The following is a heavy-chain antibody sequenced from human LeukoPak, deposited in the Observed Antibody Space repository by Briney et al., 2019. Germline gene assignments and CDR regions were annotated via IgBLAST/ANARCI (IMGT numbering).Heavy chain of an antibody. CDR2: ISSTTGSTT. Sequence: GGPLRLSCAACGFTFSDYYMSWIRQARGERLEWGLYISSTTGSTTYYADYVKGRFTISRDNAKNSLYLQMNSLRAEDTAVYYCARAMVVAAGFPDYWGQGTRVSVSS. V-gene: IGHV3-11*01. J-gene: IGHJ4*02. CDR1: GFTFSDYY. CDR3: ARAMVVAAGFPDY. D-gene: IGHD2-15*01.